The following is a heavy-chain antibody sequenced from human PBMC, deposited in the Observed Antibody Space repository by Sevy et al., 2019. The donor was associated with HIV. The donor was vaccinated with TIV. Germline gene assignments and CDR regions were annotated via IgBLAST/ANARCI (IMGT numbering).Heavy chain of an antibody. J-gene: IGHJ4*02. CDR2: IDHSGRS. V-gene: IGHV4-34*01. CDR3: ARGPKPLRSDYGDYRGVGYYFDS. Sequence: SETLSLTCAVYGETFSNYYWSWIRLSPGKVLESIGEIDHSGRSDYNPSLKSRVTMSVDTSKNQFFLKLTSVTAADTAVYYCARGPKPLRSDYGDYRGVGYYFDSWGQGTLVTDSS. D-gene: IGHD4-17*01. CDR1: GETFSNYY.